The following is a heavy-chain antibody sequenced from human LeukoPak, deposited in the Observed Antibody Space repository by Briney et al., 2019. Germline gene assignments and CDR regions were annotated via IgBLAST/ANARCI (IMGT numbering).Heavy chain of an antibody. CDR1: GYSFTSYW. V-gene: IGHV5-51*01. J-gene: IGHJ3*02. CDR2: IYPGDSDT. D-gene: IGHD6-19*01. CDR3: ARPVEQWLDSDAFDI. Sequence: GESLKISCKGSGYSFTSYWIGWVRQMPGKGLEWMGIIYPGDSDTRYSPSFQGQVTISADKSIGTAYLQWSSLKASDTAMYYCARPVEQWLDSDAFDIWGQGTMVTVSS.